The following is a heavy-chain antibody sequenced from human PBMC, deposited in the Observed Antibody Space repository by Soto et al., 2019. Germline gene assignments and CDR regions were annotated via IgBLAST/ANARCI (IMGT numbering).Heavy chain of an antibody. CDR3: ARDWGSDYSPGYFEY. J-gene: IGHJ4*02. D-gene: IGHD2-21*02. CDR1: GYTFTSYG. Sequence: GASVKVSCKASGYTFTSYGISWVRQAPGQGLEWMGWISAYNGNTNYAQKLQGRVTMTTDTSTSTAYMELRSLRSDDTAVYYCARDWGSDYSPGYFEYWGQGTLVTVSS. CDR2: ISAYNGNT. V-gene: IGHV1-18*01.